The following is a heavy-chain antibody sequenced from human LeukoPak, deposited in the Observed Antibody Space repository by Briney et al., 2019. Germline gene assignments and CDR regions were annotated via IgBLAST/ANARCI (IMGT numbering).Heavy chain of an antibody. J-gene: IGHJ4*02. V-gene: IGHV3-9*01. CDR2: ISWNSGSM. Sequence: GGSLRLSCAASGFSFDDYAMHWVRQAPGKGLEWVAGISWNSGSMDYVDSVKGRFTISRDNAKNSVYLQMNSLRAEDTAVYYCARDKWELVLWGQGTLVTVSS. D-gene: IGHD1-26*01. CDR3: ARDKWELVL. CDR1: GFSFDDYA.